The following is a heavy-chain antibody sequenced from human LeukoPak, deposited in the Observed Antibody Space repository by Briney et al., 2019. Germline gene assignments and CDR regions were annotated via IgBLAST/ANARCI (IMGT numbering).Heavy chain of an antibody. CDR2: ISYDGSNK. Sequence: PGGSLRLSCAASGFTFSSYSMNWVRQAPGKGLEWVAVISYDGSNKYYADSVKGRFTISRDNSKNTLYLQMNSLRAEDTAVYYCARVPMVRGVIFDYWGQGTLVTVSS. CDR1: GFTFSSYS. J-gene: IGHJ4*02. CDR3: ARVPMVRGVIFDY. D-gene: IGHD3-10*01. V-gene: IGHV3-30-3*01.